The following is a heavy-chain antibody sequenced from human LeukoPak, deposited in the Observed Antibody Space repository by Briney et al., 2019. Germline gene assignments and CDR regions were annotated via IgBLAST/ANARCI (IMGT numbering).Heavy chain of an antibody. Sequence: GESLKISCKGSGYSFTSYWIGWVRQMPGKGLEWMGIIYPGDSDTRYSPSFQGQVTISADKSISTAYLQWSSLKASDSAMYYCARCYKEFRYPGYMDVWGKGTTVTVSS. CDR1: GYSFTSYW. V-gene: IGHV5-51*01. D-gene: IGHD1-1*01. J-gene: IGHJ6*03. CDR2: IYPGDSDT. CDR3: ARCYKEFRYPGYMDV.